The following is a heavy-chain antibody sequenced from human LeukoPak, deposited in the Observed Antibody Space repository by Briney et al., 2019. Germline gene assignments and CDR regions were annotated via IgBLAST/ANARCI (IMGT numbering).Heavy chain of an antibody. V-gene: IGHV3-7*01. D-gene: IGHD1-14*01. CDR1: GFTFSTSW. CDR2: IKQDGSEK. J-gene: IGHJ4*02. Sequence: GGSLRLSCAASGFTFSTSWMTWVRQAPGKGLEWVANIKQDGSEKYYVDSVKGRFTISRDNAKNSLYLQMNSLRAEDTAVYYCARDLPPIDYWGQGTLVTVSS. CDR3: ARDLPPIDY.